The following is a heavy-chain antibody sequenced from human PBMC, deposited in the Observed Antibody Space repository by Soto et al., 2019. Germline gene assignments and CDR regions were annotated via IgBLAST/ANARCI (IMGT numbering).Heavy chain of an antibody. CDR3: ARVGLKYLRWFDP. CDR2: INVDNGDT. J-gene: IGHJ5*02. Sequence: GASVKVSCKASGYSFRSYGIQWVRQAPGQSLEWMGWINVDNGDTKYSQNFQDRVTILRDTSASTVYMELSSLRTEDTAVYYCARVGLKYLRWFDPWGQGSLVTVSS. D-gene: IGHD6-6*01. V-gene: IGHV1-3*01. CDR1: GYSFRSYG.